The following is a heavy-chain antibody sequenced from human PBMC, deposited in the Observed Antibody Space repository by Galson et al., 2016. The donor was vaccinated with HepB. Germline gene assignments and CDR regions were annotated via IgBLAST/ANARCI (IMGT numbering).Heavy chain of an antibody. V-gene: IGHV5-10-1*01. CDR2: IDPGDSYT. Sequence: QSGAEVKKPGESLRISCKGSGYNFANYYISWVRQVPGKGLEWMGRIDPGDSYTNYRPSFQGLVTISADKSHSTTYLHWSSLKASDTAIYYCARSGLVSTIGGYFFDYWGQGALVTVSP. D-gene: IGHD5/OR15-5a*01. J-gene: IGHJ4*02. CDR3: ARSGLVSTIGGYFFDY. CDR1: GYNFANYY.